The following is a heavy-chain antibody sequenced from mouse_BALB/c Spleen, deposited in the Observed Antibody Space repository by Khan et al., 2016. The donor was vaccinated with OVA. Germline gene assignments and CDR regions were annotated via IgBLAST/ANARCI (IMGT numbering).Heavy chain of an antibody. J-gene: IGHJ2*01. CDR2: MNTYTGEP. V-gene: IGHV9-3-1*01. CDR1: GYTFKDYV. CDR3: VRSHGGY. Sequence: QIQLVQSGPELKKPGETVKISCKAFGYTFKDYVMNWVKQSPGEGLKWMGWMNTYTGEPTYADDFEGRFALSLETSASTAYLQMSSLKDVDTAPSCCVRSHGGYWGQGTALTVSS.